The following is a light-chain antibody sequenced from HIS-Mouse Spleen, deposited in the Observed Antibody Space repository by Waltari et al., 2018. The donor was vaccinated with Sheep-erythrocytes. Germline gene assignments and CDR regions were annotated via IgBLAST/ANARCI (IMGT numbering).Light chain of an antibody. CDR3: SSYAGSNNWV. Sequence: QSALAQPPSASGSPGQSVTISCTGTSSDVGGYNYVSWYQQHPGKAPKLMIYEVSKRPSGVPERSSGSKSGNTATLTVSGLQAEDEADYYCSSYAGSNNWVFGVGTKLTVL. V-gene: IGLV2-8*01. J-gene: IGLJ3*02. CDR1: SSDVGGYNY. CDR2: EVS.